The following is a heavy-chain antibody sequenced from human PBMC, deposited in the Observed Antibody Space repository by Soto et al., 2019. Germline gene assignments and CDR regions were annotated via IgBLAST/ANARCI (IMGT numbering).Heavy chain of an antibody. J-gene: IGHJ3*02. V-gene: IGHV3-21*01. CDR2: ISSSSSYI. D-gene: IGHD6-19*01. CDR3: ANIAVAGTFLGAFDI. CDR1: GFTFSSYS. Sequence: GGSLRLSCAASGFTFSSYSMNWVRQAPGKGLEWVSSISSSSSYIYYADSVKGRFTISRDNAKNSLYLQMNSLRAEDTAVYYCANIAVAGTFLGAFDIWGQGTMVTVSS.